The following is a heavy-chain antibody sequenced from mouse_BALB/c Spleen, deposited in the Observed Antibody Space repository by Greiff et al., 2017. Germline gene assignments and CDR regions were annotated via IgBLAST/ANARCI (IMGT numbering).Heavy chain of an antibody. D-gene: IGHD1-1*01. CDR2: ISYSGST. CDR1: GYSITSDYA. V-gene: IGHV3-2*02. CDR3: ARFPYYYGSSGYAMDY. J-gene: IGHJ4*01. Sequence: EVQGVESGPGLVKPSQSLSLTCTVTGYSITSDYAWNWIRQFPGNKLEWMGYISYSGSTSYNPSLKSRISITRDTSKNQFFLQLNSVTTEDTATYYCARFPYYYGSSGYAMDYWGQGTSVTVSS.